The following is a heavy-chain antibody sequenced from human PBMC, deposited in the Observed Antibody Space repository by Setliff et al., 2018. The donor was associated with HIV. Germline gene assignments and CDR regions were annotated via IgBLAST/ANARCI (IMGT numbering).Heavy chain of an antibody. CDR3: ARESGIVGAQGFDY. J-gene: IGHJ4*02. CDR2: IHSGST. Sequence: PSETLSLTCTVSGGSISSHYWSWIRQPPGKGLEWIGSIHSGSTNYNPSLKGRVTISVDTSKNQFSLKLSSVTAADSAMYYCARESGIVGAQGFDYWSQGTLVTVSS. CDR1: GGSISSHY. D-gene: IGHD1-26*01. V-gene: IGHV4-4*08.